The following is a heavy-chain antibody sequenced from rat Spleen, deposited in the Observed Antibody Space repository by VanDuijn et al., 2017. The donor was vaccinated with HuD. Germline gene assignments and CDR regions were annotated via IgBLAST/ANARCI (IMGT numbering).Heavy chain of an antibody. Sequence: EVQLVESGGGLVQPGRSLKLSCAASGFTFSNYNMAWVRQAPRKGLEWVATISSDGGRNFYRDSVKGRFTISRDNAKSTLSLQMDSLRSEDPATYYCARRHYGYTDYFDYWGQGVMVTVSS. CDR2: ISSDGGRN. J-gene: IGHJ2*01. V-gene: IGHV5-7*01. CDR1: GFTFSNYN. CDR3: ARRHYGYTDYFDY. D-gene: IGHD1-9*01.